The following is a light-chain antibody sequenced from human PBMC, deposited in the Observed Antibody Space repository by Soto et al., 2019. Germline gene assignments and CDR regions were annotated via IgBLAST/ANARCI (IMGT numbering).Light chain of an antibody. CDR2: DAT. V-gene: IGKV1-5*01. Sequence: DIQLTQSPSTLSASVGDRVTITCRASQSITSWLAWYQQKPGKAPKLLIYDATTLQSGVPTRFSGSGSETEFTLTISSLQPDDFATYYGQQYNGYSFGPGTKVDIK. CDR1: QSITSW. CDR3: QQYNGYS. J-gene: IGKJ3*01.